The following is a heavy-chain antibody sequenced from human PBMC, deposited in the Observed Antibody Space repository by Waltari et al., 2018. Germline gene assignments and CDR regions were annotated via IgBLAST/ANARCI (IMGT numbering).Heavy chain of an antibody. CDR2: IWYDGSNK. CDR3: TTVYGQWLGSGAFDI. J-gene: IGHJ3*02. CDR1: GFTFSSYG. D-gene: IGHD6-19*01. Sequence: QVQLVESGGGVVQPGRSLRLSCAASGFTFSSYGMHWVRQAPGKGLEWVAVIWYDGSNKYYADSVKGRFTISRDNSKNTLYLQMNSLKTEDTAVYYCTTVYGQWLGSGAFDIWGQGTMVTVSS. V-gene: IGHV3-33*01.